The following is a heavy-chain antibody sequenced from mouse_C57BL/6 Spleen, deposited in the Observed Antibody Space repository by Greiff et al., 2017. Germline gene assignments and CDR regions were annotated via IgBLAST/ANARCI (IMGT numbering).Heavy chain of an antibody. Sequence: EVHLVESGGGLVKPGGSLKLSCAASGFTFSDYGMHWVRQAPEKGLEWVAYISSGSSTIYYADTVKGRFTISRDNAKNTLFLQMTSLRSEDTAMYYCARLHYYGSRGYFDVWGTGTTVTVSS. CDR2: ISSGSSTI. D-gene: IGHD1-1*01. CDR1: GFTFSDYG. V-gene: IGHV5-17*01. CDR3: ARLHYYGSRGYFDV. J-gene: IGHJ1*03.